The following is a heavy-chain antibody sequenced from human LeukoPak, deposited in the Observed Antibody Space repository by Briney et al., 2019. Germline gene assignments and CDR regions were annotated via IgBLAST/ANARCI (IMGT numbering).Heavy chain of an antibody. CDR1: GFTFNNYW. CDR2: IYHSGST. CDR3: ARLPGFSSGWYFIDY. V-gene: IGHV4-38-2*01. Sequence: LSCAVSGFTFNNYWMNWVRQAPGKGLEWIGSIYHSGSTYYNPSLKSRVTISVDTSKNQFSLKLSSVTAADTAVYYCARLPGFSSGWYFIDYWGQGTLVTVSS. D-gene: IGHD6-19*01. J-gene: IGHJ4*02.